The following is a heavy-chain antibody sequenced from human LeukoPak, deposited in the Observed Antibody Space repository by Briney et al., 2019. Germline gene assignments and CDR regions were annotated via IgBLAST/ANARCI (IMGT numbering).Heavy chain of an antibody. CDR2: IYYTGST. CDR3: ARHRAYSSSSPFDY. V-gene: IGHV4-59*08. D-gene: IGHD6-6*01. J-gene: IGHJ4*02. Sequence: SETLSLTCSVSGGSISSLYWSWIRQPPAKGLEWIGYIYYTGSTNYNPSLRGRVAMFVDMSKNQFSLRLSSVTAADAAVYYCARHRAYSSSSPFDYWGQGSLVTVSS. CDR1: GGSISSLY.